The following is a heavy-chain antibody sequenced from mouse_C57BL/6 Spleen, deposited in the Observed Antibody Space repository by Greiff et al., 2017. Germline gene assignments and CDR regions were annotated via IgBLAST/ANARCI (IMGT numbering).Heavy chain of an antibody. V-gene: IGHV1-81*01. Sequence: VKLQESGAELARPGASVKLSCKASGYTFTSYGISWVKQRTGQGLEWIGEIYPRSGNTYYNEKFKGKATLTADKSSSTAYMELRSLTSEDSAVYFCARSYYYGSYWYFDVWGTETTVTVSS. CDR1: GYTFTSYG. CDR3: ARSYYYGSYWYFDV. J-gene: IGHJ1*03. CDR2: IYPRSGNT. D-gene: IGHD1-1*01.